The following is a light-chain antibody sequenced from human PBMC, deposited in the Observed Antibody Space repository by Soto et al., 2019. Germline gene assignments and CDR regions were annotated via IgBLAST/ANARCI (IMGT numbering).Light chain of an antibody. J-gene: IGKJ1*01. CDR3: QQYYSTLTWT. CDR2: WAS. CDR1: QSVLYSSNNKNY. V-gene: IGKV4-1*01. Sequence: DIVMTQSPDSLAVSLGERATVRCKCSQSVLYSSNNKNYLAWYQQKPGQPPKLLIYWASTRESGVPDRFSGSGSGTDFTLTISSLQAEDVAVYYCQQYYSTLTWTFGQGTKVDIK.